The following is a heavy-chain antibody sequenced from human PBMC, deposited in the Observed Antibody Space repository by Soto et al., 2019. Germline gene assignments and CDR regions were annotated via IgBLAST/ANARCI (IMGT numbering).Heavy chain of an antibody. CDR1: GFTFSSYS. Sequence: PGGSLRLSCAASGFTFSSYSMNWVRQAPGKGLEWVSYISSSSSTIYYADSVKGRFTISRDNAKNSLYLQMNSLRAEDTAVYYCARHKRLREQVVYYGMDVWGQGTTVTVSS. J-gene: IGHJ6*02. V-gene: IGHV3-48*01. D-gene: IGHD3-22*01. CDR3: ARHKRLREQVVYYGMDV. CDR2: ISSSSSTI.